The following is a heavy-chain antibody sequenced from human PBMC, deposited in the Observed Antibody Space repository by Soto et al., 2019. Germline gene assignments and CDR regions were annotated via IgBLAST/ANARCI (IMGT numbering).Heavy chain of an antibody. Sequence: QITLKESGPPLVKPTQTLTLNCTFYGFSLSTNGVGVGWIRQPPGKALAWLALIYWDNDERYSPSLKSRLIITKDTSKNQVVLTMTNMDPVDTATYYCAHRRVGYGDPDYYFEYWGQGILVTVSS. J-gene: IGHJ4*02. CDR1: GFSLSTNGVG. D-gene: IGHD4-17*01. V-gene: IGHV2-5*02. CDR3: AHRRVGYGDPDYYFEY. CDR2: IYWDNDE.